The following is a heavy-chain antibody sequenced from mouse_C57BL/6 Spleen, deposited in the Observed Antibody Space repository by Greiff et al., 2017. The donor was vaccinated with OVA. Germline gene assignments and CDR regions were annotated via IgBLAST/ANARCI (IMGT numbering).Heavy chain of an antibody. CDR3: ARNGFYFDY. CDR1: GYALSSSW. Sequence: VQLQQSGPELVKPGASVKISCKASGYALSSSWMNWVKQRPGKGLEWIGRIYPGDGDTNYNGKFKGKATLTADKSSSTAYMQLSSLTSEDSAVYFCARNGFYFDYWGQGTTLTVSS. V-gene: IGHV1-82*01. J-gene: IGHJ2*01. CDR2: IYPGDGDT. D-gene: IGHD1-2*01.